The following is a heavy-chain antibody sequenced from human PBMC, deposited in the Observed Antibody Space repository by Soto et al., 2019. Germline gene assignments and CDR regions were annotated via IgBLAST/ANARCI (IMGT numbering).Heavy chain of an antibody. CDR3: ASRSRGAGYYYYGMDV. Sequence: GEALKISCKGSGYSFTSYWIGSVRQMPGKGLEWMGIIYPGDSDTRYSPSFQGQVTISADKSISTAYLQWSSLKASDTAMYYCASRSRGAGYYYYGMDVSGQGTTATVSS. CDR1: GYSFTSYW. D-gene: IGHD1-26*01. CDR2: IYPGDSDT. V-gene: IGHV5-51*01. J-gene: IGHJ6*02.